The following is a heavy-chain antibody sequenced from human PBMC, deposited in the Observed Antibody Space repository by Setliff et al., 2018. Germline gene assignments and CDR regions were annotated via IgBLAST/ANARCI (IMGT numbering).Heavy chain of an antibody. CDR3: ARHKSNGSGSYPSLYMDV. CDR1: GGSISSGNYY. Sequence: PSETLSLTCRVSGGSISSGNYYWGLIRQPPGKGLEWVATIYYSGSTYSNPSLKSRLIISVYAPDNQFSVKLTSVTAADTAVYSCARHKSNGSGSYPSLYMDVWGKGIMVTVSS. D-gene: IGHD3-10*01. CDR2: IYYSGST. V-gene: IGHV4-39*01. J-gene: IGHJ6*03.